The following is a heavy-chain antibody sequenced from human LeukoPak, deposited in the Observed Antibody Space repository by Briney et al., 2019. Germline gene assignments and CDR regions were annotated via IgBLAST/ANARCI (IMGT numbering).Heavy chain of an antibody. CDR3: AREGRIAVADNFDY. J-gene: IGHJ4*02. D-gene: IGHD6-13*01. CDR2: INPNSGGT. CDR1: GYTFTSYG. Sequence: GASVKVSCKASGYTFTSYGISWVRQAPGQGLEWMGWINPNSGGTNYAQKFQGRVTMTRDTSISTAYMELSRLRSDDTAVYYCAREGRIAVADNFDYWGQGTLVTVSS. V-gene: IGHV1-2*02.